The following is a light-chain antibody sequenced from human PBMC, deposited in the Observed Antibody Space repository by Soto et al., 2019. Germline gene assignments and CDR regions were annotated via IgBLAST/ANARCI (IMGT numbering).Light chain of an antibody. CDR3: SSYTDSSTLGLYV. CDR1: ISDIGGYEY. V-gene: IGLV2-14*01. CDR2: EVT. Sequence: QSVLTQPASVSGSPGQSITISCTGTISDIGGYEYVSWYQQHPGKAPRLMIYEVTYRPSGVSNRFSGSKSGSTASLTIPGLQAEDEADYYCSSYTDSSTLGLYVFGTGTKVTVL. J-gene: IGLJ1*01.